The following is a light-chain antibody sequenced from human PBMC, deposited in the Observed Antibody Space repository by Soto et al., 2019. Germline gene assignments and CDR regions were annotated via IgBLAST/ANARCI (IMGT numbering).Light chain of an antibody. Sequence: QSALTQPASVSGSPGQSITISCTGTSSDIGRYNLVSWYQQHPGKAPKLIIYEDIERPSGVSDRFSGSKSGNTASLTISGLQTEDEADYYCCSYAGGASVVFGGGNKLTVL. J-gene: IGLJ2*01. CDR3: CSYAGGASVV. V-gene: IGLV2-23*01. CDR2: EDI. CDR1: SSDIGRYNL.